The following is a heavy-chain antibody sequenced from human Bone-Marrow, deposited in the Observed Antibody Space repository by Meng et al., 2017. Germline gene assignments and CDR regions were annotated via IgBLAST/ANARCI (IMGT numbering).Heavy chain of an antibody. V-gene: IGHV1-2*06. J-gene: IGHJ5*02. CDR1: GYTFTGYY. CDR2: INPNSGGT. Sequence: QVQPVQSGAEGKKPGASVKVSCKASGYTFTGYYMHWVRQAPGQGLEWMGRINPNSGGTNYAQKFQGRVTMTRDTSISTAYMELSRLRSDDTAVYYCARVSVRGVIRWFDPWGQGTLVTVSS. CDR3: ARVSVRGVIRWFDP. D-gene: IGHD3-10*01.